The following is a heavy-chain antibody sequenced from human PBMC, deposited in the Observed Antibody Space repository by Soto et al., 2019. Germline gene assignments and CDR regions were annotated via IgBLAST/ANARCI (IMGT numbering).Heavy chain of an antibody. CDR1: GFSLSNARMG. D-gene: IGHD3-22*01. Sequence: QVTLKESGPVLVKPTETLTLTCTVSGFSLSNARMGVSWIRQPPGKALEWLAHIFSNDEKSYSTSLKSRLTTPKNTPKTQVALTMTNMDPVDTATYYCAGETYYYDSGGYYPSGGQGPLVPVSS. CDR3: AGETYYYDSGGYYPS. CDR2: IFSNDEK. V-gene: IGHV2-26*01. J-gene: IGHJ4*02.